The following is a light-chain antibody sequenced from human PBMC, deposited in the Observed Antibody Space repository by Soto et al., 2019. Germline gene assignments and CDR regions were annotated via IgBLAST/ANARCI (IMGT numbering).Light chain of an antibody. CDR3: SSYTTSNTRQLV. CDR2: DVS. CDR1: SSDVGGYNY. J-gene: IGLJ1*01. Sequence: QSVLTQPASVSGSPGQSITISCTGTSSDVGGYNYVSWYQHHPGKAPKLIIYDVSNRPSGVSIRFSGSKSDTTASLTISGLKPEDEADYHCSSYTTSNTRQLVFGTGTKLTVL. V-gene: IGLV2-14*03.